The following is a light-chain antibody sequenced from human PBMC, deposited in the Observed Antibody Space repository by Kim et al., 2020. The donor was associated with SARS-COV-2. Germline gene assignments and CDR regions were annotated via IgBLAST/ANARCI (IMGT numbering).Light chain of an antibody. CDR3: QAWDSSTHVV. CDR2: QDS. Sequence: SYELTQPPSVSVSPGQTASITYSGDKLGDKYACWYQQKPGQSPVLVIYQDSKRPSGIPERFSGSNSGNTATLTISGTQAMDEADYYCQAWDSSTHVVFGG. CDR1: KLGDKY. V-gene: IGLV3-1*01. J-gene: IGLJ2*01.